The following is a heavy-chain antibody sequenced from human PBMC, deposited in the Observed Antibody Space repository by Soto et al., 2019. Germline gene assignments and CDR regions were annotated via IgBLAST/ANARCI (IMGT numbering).Heavy chain of an antibody. CDR2: INPSGGST. J-gene: IGHJ4*02. CDR1: GYTFTSYY. Sequence: QVQLVQSGAEVKKPGASVKVSCKASGYTFTSYYMHWVRQAPGQGLEWMGIINPSGGSTSYAQKFQGRVTMTRDTSTSTVYMELSSLRSEDTAVYYCARALPGGGENGSLDYWGQGTLVTVSS. CDR3: ARALPGGGENGSLDY. V-gene: IGHV1-46*01. D-gene: IGHD2-21*01.